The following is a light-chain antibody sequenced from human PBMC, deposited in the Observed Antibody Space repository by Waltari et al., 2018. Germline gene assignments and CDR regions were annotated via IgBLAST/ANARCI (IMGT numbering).Light chain of an antibody. Sequence: TQDPAVSVAMGQTVRITCQGDSLRSYYASWYQQRPGQAPILVKSDKNSRPSGGPDRFSGSSSEDTASLTITGAQAEEEAYYYCHSRDASGAGGAFGGGTKLTVL. V-gene: IGLV3-19*01. CDR3: HSRDASGAGGA. J-gene: IGLJ2*01. CDR2: DKN. CDR1: SLRSYY.